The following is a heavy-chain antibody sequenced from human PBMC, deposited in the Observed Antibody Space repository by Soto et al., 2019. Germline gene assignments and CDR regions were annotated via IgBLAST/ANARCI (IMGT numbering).Heavy chain of an antibody. CDR2: IDPSDSYT. V-gene: IGHV5-10-1*01. D-gene: IGHD6-25*01. J-gene: IGHJ6*02. CDR3: ARPMERLVTYGMGV. Sequence: PGASLKISCKGSGYSFTSYWISWVLQMPGKGLAWTVRIDPSDSYTNYGPSFQGHVTLSADKSISTAYLQWISLKASDTAMYYWARPMERLVTYGMGVWGQVTTVTVSS. CDR1: GYSFTSYW.